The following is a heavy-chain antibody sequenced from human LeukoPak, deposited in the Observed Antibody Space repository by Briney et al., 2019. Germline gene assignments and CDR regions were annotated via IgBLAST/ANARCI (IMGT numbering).Heavy chain of an antibody. Sequence: GGSLRLSCAASGFTFSSYSMSWVRQAPGKGLEWVSAISGGGGATFYADSVKGRFTISRDNSKNTLYLQMNGLRAEDTAVYYCARSLAVAGSPDYFDYWGQGTLVTVSS. J-gene: IGHJ4*02. CDR1: GFTFSSYS. V-gene: IGHV3-23*01. CDR2: ISGGGGAT. CDR3: ARSLAVAGSPDYFDY. D-gene: IGHD6-19*01.